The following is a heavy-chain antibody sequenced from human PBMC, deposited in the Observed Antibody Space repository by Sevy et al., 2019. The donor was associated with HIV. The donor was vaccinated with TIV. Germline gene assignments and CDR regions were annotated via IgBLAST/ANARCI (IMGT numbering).Heavy chain of an antibody. Sequence: GGSLRLSCATSGVTISNYAMNWVRQAPGKGLEWDSGISGSGGSTYYADSVKGRFTISRDNSKNTLYLQMNSLRAEDTAVYYCAKDSYFDNTLFDYWGQGTLVTVSS. CDR1: GVTISNYA. D-gene: IGHD3-22*01. CDR2: ISGSGGST. CDR3: AKDSYFDNTLFDY. V-gene: IGHV3-23*01. J-gene: IGHJ4*02.